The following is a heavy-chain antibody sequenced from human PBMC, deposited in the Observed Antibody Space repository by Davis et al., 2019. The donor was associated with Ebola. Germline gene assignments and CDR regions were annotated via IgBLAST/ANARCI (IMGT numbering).Heavy chain of an antibody. CDR1: GFTFSHYG. V-gene: IGHV3-33*01. J-gene: IGHJ6*03. CDR2: IWYDGSKR. Sequence: PGGSLRLSCAASGFTFSHYGMHWVRQAPGEGLEWVAVIWYDGSKRYYADSVKGRFTISRDDSKNTLYLQINSLRAEDTALYYCARASPPYPAYYYYMDMWGKGTTVTVSS. CDR3: ARASPPYPAYYYYMDM.